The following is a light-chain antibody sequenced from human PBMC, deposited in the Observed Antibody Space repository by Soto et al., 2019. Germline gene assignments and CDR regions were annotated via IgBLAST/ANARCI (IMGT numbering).Light chain of an antibody. Sequence: EILLTQSPGTLSLSPGERATLSCGASLSLTSRFLAWFQQKPCQAPRLLIHGASNRATGIPDRFSGSGSATEFTLTISSLQSEDFAVYYCQQYNNWHTWTFGHGTKVDIK. J-gene: IGKJ1*01. CDR3: QQYNNWHTWT. CDR1: LSLTSRF. CDR2: GAS. V-gene: IGKV3D-15*01.